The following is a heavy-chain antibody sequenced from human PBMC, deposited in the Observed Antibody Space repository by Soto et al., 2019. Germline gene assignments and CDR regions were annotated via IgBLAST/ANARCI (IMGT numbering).Heavy chain of an antibody. CDR1: GFTFSSYG. CDR2: ISYDGSNK. CDR3: AKDSFSSGYYPYYYYYGMDV. V-gene: IGHV3-30*18. J-gene: IGHJ6*02. D-gene: IGHD3-22*01. Sequence: GGSLRLSCAASGFTFSSYGMHWVRQAPGKGLEWVAVISYDGSNKYYADSVKGRFTISRDNSKNTLYLQMNSLRAEDTAVYYCAKDSFSSGYYPYYYYYGMDVWGQGTTVTVS.